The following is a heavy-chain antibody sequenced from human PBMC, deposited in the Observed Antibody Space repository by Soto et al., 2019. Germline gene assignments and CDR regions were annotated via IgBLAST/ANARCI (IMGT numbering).Heavy chain of an antibody. V-gene: IGHV3-33*01. D-gene: IGHD3-9*01. CDR2: IWYDGSNK. J-gene: IGHJ4*02. CDR1: GFTFSSYG. CDR3: ARDDSLGYHPSYFDY. Sequence: QVQLVESGGGVVQPGRSLILSCAASGFTFSSYGMHWVRQAPGKGLEWVAVIWYDGSNKYYADSVKGRFTISRDNSKNTLYLQMNSLRAEDTAVYYCARDDSLGYHPSYFDYWGQGTLVTVSS.